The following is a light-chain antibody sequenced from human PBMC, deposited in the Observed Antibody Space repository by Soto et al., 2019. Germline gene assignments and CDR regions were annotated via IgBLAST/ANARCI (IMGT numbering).Light chain of an antibody. J-gene: IGLJ1*01. CDR3: SSYTSSSTPLYV. Sequence: QSVLTQPASVSGSPGQSITISCTGTSSDVGGYNYVSWYQQHPGKAPKLMIYEVSNRPSGVSNRFSGSKPGNTASLTISGLQAEDEADYYCSSYTSSSTPLYVFGTGTKVTVL. V-gene: IGLV2-14*01. CDR2: EVS. CDR1: SSDVGGYNY.